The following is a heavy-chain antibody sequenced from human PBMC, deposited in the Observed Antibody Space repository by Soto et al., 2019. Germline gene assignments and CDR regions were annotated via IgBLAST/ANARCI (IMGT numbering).Heavy chain of an antibody. CDR1: GYTFTSYG. V-gene: IGHV1-18*01. CDR3: ARGIVEWLSNLIYYYYGMAV. Sequence: GASVKVSCKASGYTFTSYGISWVRQAPGQGLEWMGWISAYNGNTNYAQKLQGRVTMTTDTSTSTAYMELRSLRSDDTAVYYCARGIVEWLSNLIYYYYGMAVWGQGTTVTVSS. J-gene: IGHJ6*02. CDR2: ISAYNGNT. D-gene: IGHD3-3*01.